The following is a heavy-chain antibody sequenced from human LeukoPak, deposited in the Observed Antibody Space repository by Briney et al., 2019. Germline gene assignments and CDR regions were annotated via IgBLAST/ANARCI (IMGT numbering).Heavy chain of an antibody. D-gene: IGHD3-10*01. CDR2: INSDGSST. V-gene: IGHV3-74*01. CDR1: GFTFSSNW. J-gene: IGHJ4*02. Sequence: GGSLRLSCAAPGFTFSSNWMHWVRQAPGKGPVWVSRINSDGSSTSYTDSVKGRFTISRDNAKNTLYLQMNSLRAEDTAVYYCAELTSMVEQYWGQGTLVTVSS. CDR3: AELTSMVEQY.